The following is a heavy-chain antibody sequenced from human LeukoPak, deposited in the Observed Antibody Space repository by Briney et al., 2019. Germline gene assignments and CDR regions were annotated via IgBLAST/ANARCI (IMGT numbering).Heavy chain of an antibody. J-gene: IGHJ4*02. V-gene: IGHV3-23*01. CDR1: GFTFSSYA. CDR2: ISGSGGST. Sequence: GGSLRLSCAASGFTFSSYAMSWVRQAPGKGLEWVSAISGSGGSTYYADSVKGRFTISRDNSKNTLYLQMNSLRAEDTAIYYCAQGRYFDWLSKDYFDYWGQGTLVTVSS. CDR3: AQGRYFDWLSKDYFDY. D-gene: IGHD3-9*01.